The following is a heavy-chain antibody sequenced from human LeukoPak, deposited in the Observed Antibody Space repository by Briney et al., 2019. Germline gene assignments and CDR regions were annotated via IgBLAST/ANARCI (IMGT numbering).Heavy chain of an antibody. CDR2: IYSGGST. J-gene: IGHJ4*02. CDR3: VGYFDWLLADY. Sequence: PGGSLRLSCAASGFTVSSNYMSWVRQAPGKGLEWVSVIYSGGSTYYADSVKGRFTISRDNSKNTLYLQMNSLGAEDTAVYYCVGYFDWLLADYWGQGTLVTVSS. D-gene: IGHD3-9*01. V-gene: IGHV3-66*02. CDR1: GFTVSSNY.